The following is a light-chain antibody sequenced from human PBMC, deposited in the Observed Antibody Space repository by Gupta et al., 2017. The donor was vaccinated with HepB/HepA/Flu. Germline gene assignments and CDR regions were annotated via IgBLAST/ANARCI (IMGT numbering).Light chain of an antibody. Sequence: QSALTQPASVSGSPGQSITISCTGTSSDVGSYNLVSWYQQHPGKAPKLMIYEVSKRPSGVSSRFSGSKSGNTASLTISVPQADDEADYYCCSYAGSTTLVFGTGTKVTVL. V-gene: IGLV2-23*02. CDR2: EVS. CDR3: CSYAGSTTLV. J-gene: IGLJ1*01. CDR1: SSDVGSYNL.